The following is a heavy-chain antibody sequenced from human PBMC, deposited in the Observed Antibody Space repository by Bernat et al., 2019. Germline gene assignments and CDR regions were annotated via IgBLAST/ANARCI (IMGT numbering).Heavy chain of an antibody. CDR2: IYSGGST. V-gene: IGHV3-53*01. D-gene: IGHD6-19*01. CDR3: ARGYSSNPAYFDY. CDR1: GFTVSSNY. J-gene: IGHJ4*02. Sequence: EVQLVESGGGLIQPGGSLRLSCAASGFTVSSNYMSWVRQAPGKGLEWVSVIYSGGSTYYADSVKGRFTISRDNSKNTLYLQMNSLRAEDTAVYYCARGYSSNPAYFDYWGQGTLVTVSS.